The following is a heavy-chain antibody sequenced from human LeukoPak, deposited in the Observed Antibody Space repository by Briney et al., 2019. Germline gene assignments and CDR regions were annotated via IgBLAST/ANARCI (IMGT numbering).Heavy chain of an antibody. CDR3: ASHSSGWAGAFDI. V-gene: IGHV4-34*01. D-gene: IGHD6-19*01. CDR1: GGSFSDYF. Sequence: SETLSLTCAVYGGSFSDYFWSWIRQPPGKGLEWIGEINHSGSTNYNPSLKSRVTISVDTSKNQFSLKLSSVTAADTAVYYCASHSSGWAGAFDIWGQGTMVTVSS. J-gene: IGHJ3*02. CDR2: INHSGST.